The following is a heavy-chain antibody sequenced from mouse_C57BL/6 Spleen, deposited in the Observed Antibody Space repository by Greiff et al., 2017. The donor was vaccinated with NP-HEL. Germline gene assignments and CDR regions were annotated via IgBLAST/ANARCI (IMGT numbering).Heavy chain of an antibody. Sequence: QVQLQQSGAELVRPGASVTLSCKASGYTFTDYDMHWVKQTPVHGLEWIGAIDPETGGTAYNQKFKGKAILTADKSSSTAYMELRSLTSEDSAVYYCTRKQLRLPWFAYWGQGTLVTVSA. D-gene: IGHD3-2*02. J-gene: IGHJ3*01. CDR3: TRKQLRLPWFAY. CDR2: IDPETGGT. V-gene: IGHV1-15*01. CDR1: GYTFTDYD.